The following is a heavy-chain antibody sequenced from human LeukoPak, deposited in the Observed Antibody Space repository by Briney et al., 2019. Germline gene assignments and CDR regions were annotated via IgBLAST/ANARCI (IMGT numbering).Heavy chain of an antibody. CDR2: LNPNSGGT. D-gene: IGHD1-26*01. CDR3: ARYCPTSCHAGDTFDI. V-gene: IGHV1-2*02. Sequence: ASVKVSCKASGYTFTDYYLHWVRQAPGQGLEWMGWLNPNSGGTNFAQNFQGRVTMTRDTSITTAYMELSTLRSDDTAVYYCARYCPTSCHAGDTFDIWGQGTVVTVSS. CDR1: GYTFTDYY. J-gene: IGHJ3*02.